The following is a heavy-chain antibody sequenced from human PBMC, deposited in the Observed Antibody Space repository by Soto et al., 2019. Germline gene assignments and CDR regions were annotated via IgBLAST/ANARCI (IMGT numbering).Heavy chain of an antibody. CDR1: CVTMRYGGYS. J-gene: IGHJ4*02. V-gene: IGHV4-30-2*06. CDR3: ARGGGYDSFDF. Sequence: SETLSITFSVYCVTMRYGGYSWSWIRQSPGKGLEWLGYMSHLETTYYNPPFKNRRSLXXXXTXNXSXLXXSPMTAADKAVYYCARGGGYDSFDFWGQG. CDR2: MSHLETT. D-gene: IGHD2-15*01.